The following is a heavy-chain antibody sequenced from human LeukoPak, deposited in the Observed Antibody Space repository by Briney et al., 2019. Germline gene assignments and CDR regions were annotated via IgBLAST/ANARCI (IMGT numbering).Heavy chain of an antibody. V-gene: IGHV1-46*01. CDR3: AREGQLVLYYYSSMDV. D-gene: IGHD6-6*01. CDR2: INPSGGST. Sequence: GASVKVSCKASGYTFTSYYMHWVRQAPGQGLEWMGIINPSGGSTSYAQKFQGRVTVTRYMSTSTVYMELSSLRSEDTAVYYCAREGQLVLYYYSSMDVWGKGTPVTVSS. J-gene: IGHJ6*03. CDR1: GYTFTSYY.